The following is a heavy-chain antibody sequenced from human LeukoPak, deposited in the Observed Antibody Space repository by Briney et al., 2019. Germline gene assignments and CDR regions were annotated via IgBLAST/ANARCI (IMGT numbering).Heavy chain of an antibody. CDR2: INHSGST. J-gene: IGHJ4*02. CDR1: GGSFSGYY. D-gene: IGHD6-19*01. V-gene: IGHV4-34*01. CDR3: ARAGYSSGWYGIDY. Sequence: SETLSLTCAVYGGSFSGYYWSWIRQPPGKGLEWIGEINHSGSTNYNPSLKSRVTISVDTSKNQFSPKLSSVTAADTAVYYCARAGYSSGWYGIDYWGQGTLVTVSS.